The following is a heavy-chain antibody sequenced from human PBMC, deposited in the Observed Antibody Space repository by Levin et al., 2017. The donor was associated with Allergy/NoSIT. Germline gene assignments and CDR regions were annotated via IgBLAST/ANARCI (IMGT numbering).Heavy chain of an antibody. CDR1: GGSISSSNW. CDR2: IYHSGST. J-gene: IGHJ4*02. Sequence: KPSETLSLTCAVSGGSISSSNWWSWVRQPPGKGLEWIGEIYHSGSTNYNPSLKSRVTISVDKSKNQFSLKLRSVTAADTAVYYCARASVLRYVGPDYWGQGTLVTVSS. V-gene: IGHV4-4*02. CDR3: ARASVLRYVGPDY. D-gene: IGHD3-9*01.